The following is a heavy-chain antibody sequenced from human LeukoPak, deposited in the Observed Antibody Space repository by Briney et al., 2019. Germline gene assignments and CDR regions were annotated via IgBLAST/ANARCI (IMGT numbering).Heavy chain of an antibody. V-gene: IGHV3-20*04. CDR3: ARDRESCGGDCYSSNDASDI. CDR2: INWNGGST. D-gene: IGHD2-21*02. J-gene: IGHJ3*02. CDR1: GFTFDDYG. Sequence: GGSLRLSCAASGFTFDDYGMSWVRQAPGKGLEWVSDINWNGGSTGYADSVKGRFTISRDNAKNSLYLQMNSLRAEDTALYYCARDRESCGGDCYSSNDASDIWGQGTMVTVSS.